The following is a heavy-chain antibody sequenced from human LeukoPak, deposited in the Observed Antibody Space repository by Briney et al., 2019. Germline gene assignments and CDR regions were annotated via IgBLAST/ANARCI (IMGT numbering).Heavy chain of an antibody. D-gene: IGHD6-19*01. CDR3: VANPEGYSSGWYYFDY. CDR1: GLTFSSYS. Sequence: PGGSLRLSCAASGLTFSSYSMNWVHQAPGKGLKWVSSISSSSSYIYYADSVKRRFTISSDNAKNSLYLQMNSLKAEDTAVYYCVANPEGYSSGWYYFDYWGQESLVTVSS. V-gene: IGHV3-21*01. J-gene: IGHJ4*02. CDR2: ISSSSSYI.